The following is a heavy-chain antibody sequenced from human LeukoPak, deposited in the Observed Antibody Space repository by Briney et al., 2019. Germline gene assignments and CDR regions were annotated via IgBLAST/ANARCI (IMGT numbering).Heavy chain of an antibody. Sequence: GASVKVSCTASGYTFTSYYMHWVRQAPGQGLEWMGVINTSGGRTSYAQKFQGRVTMTRDTSTSTVYIELSSLRSEDTTVYYCARVSPRVYYGSGSYYNALGYWGQGTLVTVSS. CDR2: INTSGGRT. J-gene: IGHJ4*02. D-gene: IGHD3-10*01. CDR1: GYTFTSYY. V-gene: IGHV1-46*01. CDR3: ARVSPRVYYGSGSYYNALGY.